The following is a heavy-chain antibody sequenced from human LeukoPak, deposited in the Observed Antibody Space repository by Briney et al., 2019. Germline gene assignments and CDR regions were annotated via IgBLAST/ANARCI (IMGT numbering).Heavy chain of an antibody. CDR1: GFTVSSNY. CDR3: ARRNDFHI. J-gene: IGHJ3*02. Sequence: GSLRLSCAASGFTVSSNYMSWIRQPPGKGLEWIGYIYSNEATEYKPSLKSRVTISADTSKSQFSLKLTSVSAADTAIYYCARRNDFHIWGQGTMVTVSS. V-gene: IGHV4-4*08. CDR2: IYSNEAT.